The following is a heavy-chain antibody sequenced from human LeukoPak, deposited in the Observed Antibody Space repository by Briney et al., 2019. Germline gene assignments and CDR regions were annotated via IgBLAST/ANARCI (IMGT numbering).Heavy chain of an antibody. J-gene: IGHJ6*03. D-gene: IGHD3-10*01. CDR3: ARASRGFGANMDV. CDR2: IYDTGTT. V-gene: IGHV4-59*01. Sequence: SETLSLTCIVSGGSIFSVYWSWIRQSPGKGLEWIGYIYDTGTTKYNPSLQSRVTISIDTSKNQFSLKLSSVTAADTAVYYCARASRGFGANMDVWGKGTTVTISS. CDR1: GGSIFSVY.